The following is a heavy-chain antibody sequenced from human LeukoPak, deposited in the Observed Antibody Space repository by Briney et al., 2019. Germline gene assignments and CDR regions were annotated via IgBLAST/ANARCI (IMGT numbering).Heavy chain of an antibody. Sequence: PGGSLTLSCAASGFTFSLYWMSWVRQAPGKGLEWVADIKEDGSEKYYVDSVKGRFTISRDNAENSLFLQTNSLRAEDTAVYYCVRDYYGSGDYWGQGTLVTVSS. D-gene: IGHD3-10*01. V-gene: IGHV3-7*04. CDR2: IKEDGSEK. CDR3: VRDYYGSGDY. J-gene: IGHJ4*02. CDR1: GFTFSLYW.